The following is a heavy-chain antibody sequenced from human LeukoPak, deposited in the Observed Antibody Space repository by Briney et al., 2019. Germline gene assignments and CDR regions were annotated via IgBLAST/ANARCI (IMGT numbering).Heavy chain of an antibody. CDR1: RFTFSSYD. J-gene: IGHJ4*02. CDR2: IRYDGSNK. Sequence: PGGSLRLSCAASRFTFSSYDMHWVRQAPGKGLEWVAFIRYDGSNKYYADSVKGRFTISRDNSRNTLYLQMNSLRAEDTAVYYCARDYANSGSYSHFEFWGQGTLVTVSS. V-gene: IGHV3-30*02. CDR3: ARDYANSGSYSHFEF. D-gene: IGHD1-26*01.